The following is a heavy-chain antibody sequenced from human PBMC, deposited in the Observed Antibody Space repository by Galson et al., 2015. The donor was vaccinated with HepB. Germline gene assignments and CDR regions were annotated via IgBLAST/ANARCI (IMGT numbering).Heavy chain of an antibody. Sequence: SLRLSCAASGFAFDDYMMHWVRQPPGKGLEWVALINWNGEDTNYADSVQGRFTISRDNSNNSLYLRMTSLTFEDTALYYCAKEGAGDSHLDYWGQGTLVTVSS. D-gene: IGHD2-21*02. V-gene: IGHV3-43*01. CDR1: GFAFDDYM. J-gene: IGHJ4*02. CDR3: AKEGAGDSHLDY. CDR2: INWNGEDT.